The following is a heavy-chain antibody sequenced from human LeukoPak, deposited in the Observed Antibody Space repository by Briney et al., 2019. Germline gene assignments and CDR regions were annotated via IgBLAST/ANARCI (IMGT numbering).Heavy chain of an antibody. V-gene: IGHV1-2*02. CDR1: GFTFTVHY. D-gene: IGHD2/OR15-2a*01. CDR2: IGPHSTFT. J-gene: IGHJ4*02. CDR3: VREGEGPLSKDFDY. Sequence: GASVKVSCKSSGFTFTVHYIHWVRQGPGQGREWMGYIGPHSTFTSSPQEFQGRVTMTRDASMSTAYMELTRLTSDDTAVYYCVREGEGPLSKDFDYWGQGTLVTVSS.